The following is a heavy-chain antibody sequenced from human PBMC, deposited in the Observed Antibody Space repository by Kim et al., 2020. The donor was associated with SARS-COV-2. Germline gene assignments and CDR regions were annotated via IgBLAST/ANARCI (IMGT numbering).Heavy chain of an antibody. J-gene: IGHJ4*02. CDR2: IWYDGSNK. CDR1: GFTFSSYA. Sequence: GGSLRLSCAASGFTFSSYAMHWVRQAPGKGLEWVAVIWYDGSNKYYADSVKGRFTISRDNSKNTLYLQMNSLRAEDTAVYYCAKDWVDQNSGRLDYWGQGTLVTVSS. V-gene: IGHV3-33*06. CDR3: AKDWVDQNSGRLDY. D-gene: IGHD2-15*01.